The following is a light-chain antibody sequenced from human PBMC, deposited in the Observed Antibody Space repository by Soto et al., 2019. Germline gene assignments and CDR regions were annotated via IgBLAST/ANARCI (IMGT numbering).Light chain of an antibody. V-gene: IGLV3-1*01. J-gene: IGLJ2*01. CDR2: QDS. CDR1: KLGDKY. CDR3: QAWHSSTVV. Sequence: SYELTQPPSVSVSPGQTASITCSADKLGDKYACWYQQKPGQSPVLVIYQDSKRPSGIPERFSGSNSGNTATLTISGTQAMDEADYYCQAWHSSTVVFGGGTKLTVL.